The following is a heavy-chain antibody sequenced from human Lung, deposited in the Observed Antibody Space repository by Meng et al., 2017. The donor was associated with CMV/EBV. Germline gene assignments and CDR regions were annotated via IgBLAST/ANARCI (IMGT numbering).Heavy chain of an antibody. J-gene: IGHJ6*02. Sequence: SXXVSXKASGFTFTSSAVQWVRQARGQRLEWIGWIVVGSGNTNYAQKSQERVTITRDMSTSTAYMELSSLRSEDTAVYYCAAEALKEQWLVYYYGMDVWXQGTTVTVSS. CDR3: AAEALKEQWLVYYYGMDV. CDR1: GFTFTSSA. D-gene: IGHD6-19*01. V-gene: IGHV1-58*01. CDR2: IVVGSGNT.